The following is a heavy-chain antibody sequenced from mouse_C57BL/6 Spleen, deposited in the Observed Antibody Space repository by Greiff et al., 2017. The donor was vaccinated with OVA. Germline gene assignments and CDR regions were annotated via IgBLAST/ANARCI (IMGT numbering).Heavy chain of an antibody. Sequence: VKLMESGPGLVQPSQSLSITCTVSGFSLTSYGVHWVRQSPGKGLEWLGVIWSGGSTDYNAAFISRLSISKDNSKSQVFFKMNSLQADDTAIYYCARNRQLGGNYAMDYWGQGTSVTVSS. J-gene: IGHJ4*01. CDR1: GFSLTSYG. D-gene: IGHD4-1*01. CDR3: ARNRQLGGNYAMDY. V-gene: IGHV2-2*01. CDR2: IWSGGST.